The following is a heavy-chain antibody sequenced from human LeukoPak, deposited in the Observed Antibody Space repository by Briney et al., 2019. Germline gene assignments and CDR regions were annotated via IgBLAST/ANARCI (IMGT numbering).Heavy chain of an antibody. V-gene: IGHV3-48*04. CDR2: IRSTSSTI. CDR1: GFTFSSYS. D-gene: IGHD3-10*01. CDR3: ARDQRSGSGTYRYDF. J-gene: IGHJ4*02. Sequence: GGSLRLSCAASGFTFSSYSMNWVRQAPGKGLEWVSYIRSTSSTIYYADSVKGRFTISRDNAKNSLYLQMNSLRVEDTAVYYCARDQRSGSGTYRYDFWGQGTLVTVSS.